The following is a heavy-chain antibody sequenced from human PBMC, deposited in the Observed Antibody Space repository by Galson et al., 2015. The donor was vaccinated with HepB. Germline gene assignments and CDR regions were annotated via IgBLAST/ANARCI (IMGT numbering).Heavy chain of an antibody. V-gene: IGHV1-69*04. CDR3: ARGIQYCSVGGCSSGSWGS. CDR1: GGSFSSYA. D-gene: IGHD2-15*01. Sequence: SVKVSCKASGGSFSSYAISWLRQAPGQGLEWMGKVIPILPLANYAHKLQGRVTITADKSTTTSYMELASLRSEDTAVYYCARGIQYCSVGGCSSGSWGSWGQGTLVPVSS. J-gene: IGHJ5*02. CDR2: VIPILPLA.